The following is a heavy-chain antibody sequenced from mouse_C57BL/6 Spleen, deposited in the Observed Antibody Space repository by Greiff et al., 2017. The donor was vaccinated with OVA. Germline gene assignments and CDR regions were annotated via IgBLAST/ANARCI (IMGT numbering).Heavy chain of an antibody. V-gene: IGHV5-9-1*02. Sequence: DVMLVESGEGLVKPGGSLKLSCAASGFTFSSYAMSWVRQTPEKRLEWVAYISSGGDYIYYADTVKGRFTISRDNARNTLYLQMSSLKSEDTAMYYCTRDERGTGFAYWGQGTLVTVSA. D-gene: IGHD3-3*01. CDR1: GFTFSSYA. J-gene: IGHJ3*01. CDR2: ISSGGDYI. CDR3: TRDERGTGFAY.